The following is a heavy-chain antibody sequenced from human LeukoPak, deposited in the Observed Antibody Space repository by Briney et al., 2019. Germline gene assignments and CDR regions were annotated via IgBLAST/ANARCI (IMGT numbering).Heavy chain of an antibody. J-gene: IGHJ6*02. Sequence: PGGSLRLSCAASGFTFSSYAMSWVRQAPGKGLEWLSGITGNGGSTYHAGSVKGRFTISRDSSKSTLYLQVNSLRAEDTAIYYCAKFTGTTIYYGMDVWGRGATVTVSS. CDR3: AKFTGTTIYYGMDV. CDR1: GFTFSSYA. D-gene: IGHD1-7*01. CDR2: ITGNGGST. V-gene: IGHV3-23*01.